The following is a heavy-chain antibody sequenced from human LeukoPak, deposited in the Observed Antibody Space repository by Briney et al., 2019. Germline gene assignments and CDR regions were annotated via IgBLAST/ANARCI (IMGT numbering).Heavy chain of an antibody. CDR3: AKDSSGYLND. V-gene: IGHV3-23*01. J-gene: IGHJ4*02. Sequence: GGSLRLSCAASGFTFSTYAVNWVRQAPGKGLEWVSAISGSGGSTYYADSVKGRFTISRDNSKNTLYLQMNSLRAEDTAVYYCAKDSSGYLNDWGQGTLVTVSS. CDR2: ISGSGGST. D-gene: IGHD3-22*01. CDR1: GFTFSTYA.